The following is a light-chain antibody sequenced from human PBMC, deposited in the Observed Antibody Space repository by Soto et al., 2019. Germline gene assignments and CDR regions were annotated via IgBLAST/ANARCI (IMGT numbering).Light chain of an antibody. Sequence: QSALSQPASVSGSPGQSITISCTGTSSDVGRYNLVSWYQQHPGKAPKLMIYEGSKRPSGVSNRFSGSKTGNTASLTISGLQAEDEADYYCCSYAGSSTFYVFGTGTKVTV. V-gene: IGLV2-23*03. J-gene: IGLJ1*01. CDR2: EGS. CDR1: SSDVGRYNL. CDR3: CSYAGSSTFYV.